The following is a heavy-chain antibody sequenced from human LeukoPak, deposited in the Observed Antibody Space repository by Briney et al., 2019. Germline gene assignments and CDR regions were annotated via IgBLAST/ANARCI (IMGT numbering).Heavy chain of an antibody. J-gene: IGHJ4*02. CDR2: IYHSGST. CDR3: AGVSASSGWYDFDY. D-gene: IGHD6-19*01. V-gene: IGHV4-38-2*01. CDR1: GYSISSGYY. Sequence: SETLSLTCAVSGYSISSGYYWGWIRQPPGKGLEWIGSIYHSGSTYYNPSLKSRVTISVDTSKNQFSLKLGSVTAADTAVYYCAGVSASSGWYDFDYWGQGTLVTVSS.